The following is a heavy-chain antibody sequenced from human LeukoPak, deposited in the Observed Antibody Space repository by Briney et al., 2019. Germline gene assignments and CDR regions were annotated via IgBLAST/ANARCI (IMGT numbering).Heavy chain of an antibody. CDR2: MYSGGTT. CDR3: AREIYGSANGDH. Sequence: GGSLRLSCAVSGITITSNYMSWVRQAPGKGLEWISVMYSGGTTFYAESVKGRFTISRDNSENTLHLQMNSLRAEDTAVYYCAREIYGSANGDHWGQGTLVTVSS. D-gene: IGHD3-10*01. J-gene: IGHJ5*02. V-gene: IGHV3-66*01. CDR1: GITITSNY.